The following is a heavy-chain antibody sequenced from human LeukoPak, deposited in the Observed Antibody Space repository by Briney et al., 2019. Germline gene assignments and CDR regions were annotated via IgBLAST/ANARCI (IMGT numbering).Heavy chain of an antibody. CDR1: GDSISTSSYY. V-gene: IGHV4-39*07. J-gene: IGHJ4*02. CDR3: ARDYQGGYGDKTVDY. CDR2: IYYSGST. Sequence: PSETLSLTCSVSGDSISTSSYYWGWIRQPPGKGLEWIGTIYYSGSTYYNPSLTSRVTISVDTSKNQFSLKLSSVTAADTAVYYCARDYQGGYGDKTVDYWGQGTLVTVSS. D-gene: IGHD5-18*01.